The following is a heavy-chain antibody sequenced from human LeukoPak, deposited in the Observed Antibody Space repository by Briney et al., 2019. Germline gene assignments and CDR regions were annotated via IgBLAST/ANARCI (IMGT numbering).Heavy chain of an antibody. D-gene: IGHD6-25*01. Sequence: GGSLRLSCAASGFTFTDYAFHWVRQAPGKGLEWVTIISYSGESYADSVRGRFAISRDNSKNTVYLQMDSLRAEDTAVYYCATSRYYYYMDVWGKGTTVTVSS. CDR3: ATSRYYYYMDV. CDR1: GFTFTDYA. CDR2: ISYSGE. V-gene: IGHV3-30*07. J-gene: IGHJ6*03.